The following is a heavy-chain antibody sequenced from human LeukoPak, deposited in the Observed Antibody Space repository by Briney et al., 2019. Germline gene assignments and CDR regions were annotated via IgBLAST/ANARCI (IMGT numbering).Heavy chain of an antibody. D-gene: IGHD1-26*01. Sequence: PGGSLRLSCAASGFTFSSYNMNWVRQAQGKGLERVSSITSGSSYRFYADSVKGRFTISRDNAKNSLYLQMNSLRAEDTAVYYCARDPYSGSYGNYYYYYMDVWGKGTTVTISS. CDR1: GFTFSSYN. V-gene: IGHV3-21*01. J-gene: IGHJ6*03. CDR2: ITSGSSYR. CDR3: ARDPYSGSYGNYYYYYMDV.